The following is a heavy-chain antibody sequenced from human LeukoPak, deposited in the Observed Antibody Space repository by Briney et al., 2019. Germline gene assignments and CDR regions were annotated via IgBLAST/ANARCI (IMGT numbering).Heavy chain of an antibody. CDR3: AIRITGTTTNWFDP. D-gene: IGHD1-20*01. Sequence: SQTLSLTCTVSGGSISSGGYYWSWIRQHPGKGLEWIGYIYYSGSTYYNPSLKSRVTISVDTSKNQFSLKLSSVTAADTAVYYCAIRITGTTTNWFDPWGQGTLVAVSS. CDR2: IYYSGST. CDR1: GGSISSGGYY. J-gene: IGHJ5*02. V-gene: IGHV4-31*03.